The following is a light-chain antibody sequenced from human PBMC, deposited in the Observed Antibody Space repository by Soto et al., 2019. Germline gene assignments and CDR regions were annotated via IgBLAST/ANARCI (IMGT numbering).Light chain of an antibody. J-gene: IGKJ5*01. CDR2: SAS. CDR3: QQYGSSPIT. V-gene: IGKV3-20*01. Sequence: EIVLTQSPATLSLSPGERATLSCRASQSVSSNLAWYQQKPGQAPRLLIYSASTRAAGSPDGFSGGGSGTDFSLTISRLEPEDFAVYYCQQYGSSPITFGQGTRLEIK. CDR1: QSVSSN.